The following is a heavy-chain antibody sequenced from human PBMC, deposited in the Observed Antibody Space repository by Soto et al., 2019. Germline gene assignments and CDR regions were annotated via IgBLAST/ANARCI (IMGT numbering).Heavy chain of an antibody. D-gene: IGHD2-21*02. Sequence: QITLKESGPTLVKPTQTLTLTCTVSGFSLNTGGLGVGWIRQPPGKALEWLALIYWDDDKRYSPPLKNRLGISKDTSNNLVVFTMTNMDPVDTATYYCVHSRCGGDCLRSYSSHYYYGMDVWGQGTTVTVSS. CDR1: GFSLNTGGLG. CDR3: VHSRCGGDCLRSYSSHYYYGMDV. CDR2: IYWDDDK. J-gene: IGHJ6*02. V-gene: IGHV2-5*02.